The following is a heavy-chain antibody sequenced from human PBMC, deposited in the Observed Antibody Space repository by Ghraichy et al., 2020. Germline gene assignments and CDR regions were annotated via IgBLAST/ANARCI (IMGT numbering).Heavy chain of an antibody. Sequence: GSLRLSCAASGFTFSNFWMNWVRQTPGKGLEWVADIKPDGSDKFYVDSVKGRFTISRDNANNSLYLQMNTLRADDTAVYYCARGRGWGAASWGQGTLVTVSS. J-gene: IGHJ5*02. CDR2: IKPDGSDK. CDR3: ARGRGWGAAS. V-gene: IGHV3-7*04. CDR1: GFTFSNFW. D-gene: IGHD6-19*01.